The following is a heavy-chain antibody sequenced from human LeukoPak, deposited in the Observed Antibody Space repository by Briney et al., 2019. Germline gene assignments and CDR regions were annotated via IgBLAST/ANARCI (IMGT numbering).Heavy chain of an antibody. CDR1: GFTFSSYE. Sequence: GGSLRLSCAASGFTFSSYEMNWVRHTPGRGLEWVANINGRGITIHYADSFRGRFTISRDNTKNSLNLQMSNLRAEDTGLYYCARDQPSVGWGFDSWGRGTLVIVSS. J-gene: IGHJ4*02. D-gene: IGHD2-15*01. CDR2: INGRGITI. CDR3: ARDQPSVGWGFDS. V-gene: IGHV3-48*03.